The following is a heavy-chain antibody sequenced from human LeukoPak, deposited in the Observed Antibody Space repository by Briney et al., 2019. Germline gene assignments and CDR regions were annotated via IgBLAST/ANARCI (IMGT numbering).Heavy chain of an antibody. J-gene: IGHJ6*03. V-gene: IGHV5-51*01. CDR1: GHSFTSYW. D-gene: IGHD3-10*01. Sequence: GESLKISCKGSGHSFTSYWIGWVRQMPGKGLEWMGIIYPGDSDTRYSPSFQGQVTISADKSISTAYLQWSSLKASDTAMYYCARLGYYGSGSYYSYYYYYMDVWGKGTTVTVSS. CDR3: ARLGYYGSGSYYSYYYYYMDV. CDR2: IYPGDSDT.